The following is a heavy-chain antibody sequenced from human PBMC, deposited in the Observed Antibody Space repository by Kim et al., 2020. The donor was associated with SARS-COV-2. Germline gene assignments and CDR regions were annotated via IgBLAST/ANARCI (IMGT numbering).Heavy chain of an antibody. Sequence: GGTTMYAAPVEGRFTISRDDSRSTVYLQMNSLITEDTAVYYCYALRSFGYWGQGTLVTVSS. CDR3: YALRSFGY. V-gene: IGHV3-15*06. D-gene: IGHD2-2*01. CDR2: GGTT. J-gene: IGHJ4*02.